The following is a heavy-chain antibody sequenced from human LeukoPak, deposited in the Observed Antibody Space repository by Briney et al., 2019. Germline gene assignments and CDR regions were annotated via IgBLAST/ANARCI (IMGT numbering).Heavy chain of an antibody. V-gene: IGHV3-7*01. J-gene: IGHJ4*02. D-gene: IGHD3-10*01. CDR2: IKQDGSEK. CDR3: ARGDYGSGSYYSPPDY. CDR1: GFTFSSYW. Sequence: GGSLRLSCAASGFTFSSYWMSWVRQAPGKGLEWVANIKQDGSEKYYVDSVKGRFTISRDNAKNSLYLQMNSLRAEDTAVYYCARGDYGSGSYYSPPDYWGQGTLVTVSS.